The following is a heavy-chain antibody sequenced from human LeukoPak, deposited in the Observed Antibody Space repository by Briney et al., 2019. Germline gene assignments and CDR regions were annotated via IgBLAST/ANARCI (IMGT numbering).Heavy chain of an antibody. J-gene: IGHJ4*02. CDR1: GFTFSSYA. CDR3: ARDPDLQLRGPFGLGY. CDR2: ISYDGSNK. V-gene: IGHV3-30*04. D-gene: IGHD3-16*01. Sequence: GRSLRLSCAASGFTFSSYAMHWVRQAPGKGLEWVAVISYDGSNKYYADSVKGRFTISRDNSKNTLYLQMNSLRAEDTAVYYCARDPDLQLRGPFGLGYWGQGTLVTVSS.